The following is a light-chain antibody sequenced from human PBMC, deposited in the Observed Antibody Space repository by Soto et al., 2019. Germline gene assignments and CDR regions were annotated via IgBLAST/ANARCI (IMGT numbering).Light chain of an antibody. V-gene: IGKV1-39*01. CDR2: ETS. CDR3: QQTFSSPRT. J-gene: IGKJ2*02. Sequence: DTQMTQSPSSLSASVGDRVTITCRASQNVRSYVNWYQQKPGKAPNVLIYETSTLQDGVPSRFSGDGYGTDFTLSISSMQPEHFAHYSCQQTFSSPRTFGQGTKVDI. CDR1: QNVRSY.